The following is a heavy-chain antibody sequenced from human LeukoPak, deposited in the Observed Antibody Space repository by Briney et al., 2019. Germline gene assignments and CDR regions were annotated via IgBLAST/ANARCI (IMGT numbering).Heavy chain of an antibody. CDR2: ISSSGSTI. CDR3: ARYNWNLDY. D-gene: IGHD1-20*01. J-gene: IGHJ4*02. Sequence: GGSLRLSCAASGFTFSSYEMNWVRQAPGKGLEWVSYISSSGSTIYYADSVKGQFTISRDNAKNSLYLQMNSLRAEDTAVYYCARYNWNLDYWGQGTLVTVSS. CDR1: GFTFSSYE. V-gene: IGHV3-48*03.